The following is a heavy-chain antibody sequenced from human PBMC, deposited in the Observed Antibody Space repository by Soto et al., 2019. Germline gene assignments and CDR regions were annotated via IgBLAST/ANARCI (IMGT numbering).Heavy chain of an antibody. CDR1: GFTFTSSA. V-gene: IGHV1-58*02. CDR2: IVVGSGNT. Sequence: SVKVSCKASGFTFTSSAMQWVRQARGQRLEWIGWIVVGSGNTNYAQKFQERVTITRDMSTSTAYMELSSLRSEDTAVYYCAADPQYYDILTGYFSPPGYYGMDVWGQ. D-gene: IGHD3-9*01. CDR3: AADPQYYDILTGYFSPPGYYGMDV. J-gene: IGHJ6*02.